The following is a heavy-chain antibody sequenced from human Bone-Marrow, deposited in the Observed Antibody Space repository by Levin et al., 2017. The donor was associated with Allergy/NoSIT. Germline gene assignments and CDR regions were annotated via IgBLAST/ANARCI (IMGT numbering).Heavy chain of an antibody. J-gene: IGHJ6*02. Sequence: SCAASGFTVIANYMSWVRQAPGKGLEWVSVIYNNGTTSYADSVKGRFTISRDSFKNMLYLQMNSLRAEDTAVYYCAREPFRTAYYYYGMDVWGQGTTVTVSS. CDR2: IYNNGTT. D-gene: IGHD3-3*02. CDR3: AREPFRTAYYYYGMDV. V-gene: IGHV3-53*01. CDR1: GFTVIANY.